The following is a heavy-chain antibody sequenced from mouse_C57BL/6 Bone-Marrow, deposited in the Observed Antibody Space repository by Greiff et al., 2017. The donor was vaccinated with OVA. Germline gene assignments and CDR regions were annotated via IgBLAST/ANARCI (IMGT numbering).Heavy chain of an antibody. CDR1: GFNIKDDY. CDR3: TTDDYGIAY. Sequence: EVKLQQSGAELVRPGASVKLSCTASGFNIKDDYMHWVKQRPEQGLEWIGWIDPENGDTEYASKFQGKATITADTSSNTAYLQLSSLTSEDTAVYYCTTDDYGIAYWGQGTLVTVSA. V-gene: IGHV14-4*01. J-gene: IGHJ3*01. D-gene: IGHD2-4*01. CDR2: IDPENGDT.